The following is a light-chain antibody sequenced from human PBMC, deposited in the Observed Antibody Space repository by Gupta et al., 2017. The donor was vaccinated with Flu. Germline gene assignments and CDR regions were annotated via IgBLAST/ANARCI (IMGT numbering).Light chain of an antibody. CDR3: NSRDSSGNLV. V-gene: IGLV3-19*01. CDR2: GKN. J-gene: IGLJ3*02. Sequence: SSELTQDPAVSVALGQTVRITCQGDSLRSYYASWYQQKPGQAPVLVIYGKNNRPSGIPDQFSGSSSGNTASLTITGAQAEDEADYYCNSRDSSGNLVFGGGTKLTVL. CDR1: SLRSYY.